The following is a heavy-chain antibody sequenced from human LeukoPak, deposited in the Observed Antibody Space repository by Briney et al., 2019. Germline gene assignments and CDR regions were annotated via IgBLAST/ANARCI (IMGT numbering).Heavy chain of an antibody. CDR2: IYYSGST. CDR1: GGSISSYY. Sequence: KPSETLSLTCTVSGGSISSYYWSWFRQPPGKGLEWIGYIYYSGSTNYNPSLKSRVTISVDTSENQFSLKLSSVTTADTAVYYCARGLAGYSGGDDAFDTWGQGTMVTVPS. J-gene: IGHJ3*02. D-gene: IGHD6-19*01. V-gene: IGHV4-59*01. CDR3: ARGLAGYSGGDDAFDT.